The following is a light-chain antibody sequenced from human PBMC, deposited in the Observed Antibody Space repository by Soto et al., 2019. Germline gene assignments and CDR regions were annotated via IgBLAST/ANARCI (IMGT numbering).Light chain of an antibody. J-gene: IGKJ1*01. CDR3: MQSLQTPWT. Sequence: DIVITHSRLSLPVTPGEAASISCRCRQSLLHSNGYNYLDWYLQKPGQSPQLLIYLGSDRASGVPDRFSGSGSGTDFTLQISRVEAEDVGVYYCMQSLQTPWTLGQGTKVDIK. CDR1: QSLLHSNGYNY. CDR2: LGS. V-gene: IGKV2-28*01.